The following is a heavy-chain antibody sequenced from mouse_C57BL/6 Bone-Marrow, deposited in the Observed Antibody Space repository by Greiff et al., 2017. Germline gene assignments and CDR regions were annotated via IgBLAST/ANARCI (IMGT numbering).Heavy chain of an antibody. Sequence: QVQLQQPGAELVKPGASVKMSCKASGYTFTSYWITWVKQRPGQGLEWIGVIYPTSGHTNYNEKFKSKAILTVDTSSNTAYMQLSSLTSEDSAVFYCARSGPLGRRFDYWGQGTTLTVSS. CDR3: ARSGPLGRRFDY. J-gene: IGHJ2*01. CDR1: GYTFTSYW. V-gene: IGHV1-55*01. D-gene: IGHD4-1*01. CDR2: IYPTSGHT.